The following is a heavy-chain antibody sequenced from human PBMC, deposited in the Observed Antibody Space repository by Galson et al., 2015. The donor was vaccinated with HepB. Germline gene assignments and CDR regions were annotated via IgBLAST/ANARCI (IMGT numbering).Heavy chain of an antibody. J-gene: IGHJ4*02. V-gene: IGHV3-33*06. CDR3: AKCGDSSGYYLYYFDY. Sequence: SLRLSCAVSGFTFRSYAMHWVHQAPGKGLEWVAVIWYDGSNKYYADSVKGRFTISRDNSKNTLYLQMDSLRAEDTAVYYCAKCGDSSGYYLYYFDYWGQGTLVTVSS. CDR1: GFTFRSYA. D-gene: IGHD3-22*01. CDR2: IWYDGSNK.